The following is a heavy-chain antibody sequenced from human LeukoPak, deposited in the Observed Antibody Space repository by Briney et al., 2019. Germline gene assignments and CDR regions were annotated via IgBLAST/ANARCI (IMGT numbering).Heavy chain of an antibody. CDR3: ARWGEDYYFDY. CDR1: GGSISSSSYY. J-gene: IGHJ4*02. V-gene: IGHV4-39*07. D-gene: IGHD2-21*01. Sequence: PSETLSLTCTVSGGSISSSSYYWGWIRQPPGKGLEWIGSIYYSGSTYYNPSLKSRVTISVDTSKNQFSLKLSSVTAADTAVYYCARWGEDYYFDYWGQGTLVTVSS. CDR2: IYYSGST.